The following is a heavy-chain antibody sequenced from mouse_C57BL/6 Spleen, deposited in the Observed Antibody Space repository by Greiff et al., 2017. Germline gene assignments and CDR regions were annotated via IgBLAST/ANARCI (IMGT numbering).Heavy chain of an antibody. CDR2: INPGSGGT. CDR3: ARSGTTVVATGFDY. CDR1: GYAFTNYL. V-gene: IGHV1-54*01. J-gene: IGHJ2*01. D-gene: IGHD1-1*01. Sequence: VQLQQSGAELVRPGTSVKVSCKASGYAFTNYLIEWVKQRPGQGLEWIGVINPGSGGTKYNEKFKGKATLTADKSSSTAYMQLSSLTSEDSAVYFCARSGTTVVATGFDYWGQGTTLTVSS.